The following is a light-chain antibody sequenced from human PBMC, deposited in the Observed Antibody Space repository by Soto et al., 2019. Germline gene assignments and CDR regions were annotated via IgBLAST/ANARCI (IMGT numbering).Light chain of an antibody. CDR2: DAS. CDR3: QQRSNWSRT. V-gene: IGKV3-11*01. Sequence: EIVLTQSPATLSLSPGERATLSCRASQSVGSYLAWYQQKPGQAPRLLIYDASNRATGIPARFSGSGSGTDFTLAISSLEPEDFAVYYCQQRSNWSRTFGQGTKVVIK. J-gene: IGKJ1*01. CDR1: QSVGSY.